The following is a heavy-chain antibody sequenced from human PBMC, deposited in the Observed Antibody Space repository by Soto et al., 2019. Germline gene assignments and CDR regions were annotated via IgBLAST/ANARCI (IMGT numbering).Heavy chain of an antibody. CDR3: ARGLSSPSAAGV. D-gene: IGHD6-6*01. J-gene: IGHJ4*02. Sequence: SETLSLTCAVSGGSVSSGGNYWGWIRQSPGKGLEWIGSVHDTGTTHYNPSLTSRVTISVDTSKNQFSLNVNSVTAADTAVYYCARGLSSPSAAGVWGQGTLVTVPQ. CDR1: GGSVSSGGNY. CDR2: VHDTGTT. V-gene: IGHV4-39*01.